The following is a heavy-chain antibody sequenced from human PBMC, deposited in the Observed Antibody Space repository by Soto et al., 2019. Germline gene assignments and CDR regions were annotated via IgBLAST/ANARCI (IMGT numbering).Heavy chain of an antibody. Sequence: QVQLQESGPGLVKPSQTLSLTCTVSGGSISSGGHYWSWIRQHPGKGLEWIGYIYYSGSTYYNPSLKRRVTISVDTSKNQFSLKLSSVTAADTAVYYCAPLHYNSSWYGSDYWGQGTLVTVSS. J-gene: IGHJ4*02. V-gene: IGHV4-31*03. D-gene: IGHD6-13*01. CDR2: IYYSGST. CDR1: GGSISSGGHY. CDR3: APLHYNSSWYGSDY.